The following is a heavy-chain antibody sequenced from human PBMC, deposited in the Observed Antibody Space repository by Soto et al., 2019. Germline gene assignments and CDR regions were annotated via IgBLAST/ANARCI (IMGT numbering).Heavy chain of an antibody. D-gene: IGHD5-12*01. CDR3: ARVNIVSTVQAWDYYYGMDV. V-gene: IGHV3-11*01. CDR2: ISSSTSTI. CDR1: GFTFSDYY. Sequence: LSCAASGFTFSDYYMSWVRQAPGKGLDWVSYISSSTSTIYYADSVKGRFTISRDNAKNSLYLQMNSLRAEDTAVYYCARVNIVSTVQAWDYYYGMDVWGQGTTVTVSS. J-gene: IGHJ6*02.